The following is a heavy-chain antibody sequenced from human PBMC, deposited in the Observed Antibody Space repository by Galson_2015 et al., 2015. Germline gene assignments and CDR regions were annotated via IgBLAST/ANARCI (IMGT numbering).Heavy chain of an antibody. V-gene: IGHV3-74*01. Sequence: SLRLSCAASGFTFSSYWMHWVRQTPGKGLVWVSRINSDGSSTSYAASVKGRFTISRDNAKNTLYLQMNSLSGEDTAVYFCARVRFSGYHLLGWGQGTMVPVSS. J-gene: IGHJ3*01. CDR1: GFTFSSYW. D-gene: IGHD5-12*01. CDR3: ARVRFSGYHLLG. CDR2: INSDGSST.